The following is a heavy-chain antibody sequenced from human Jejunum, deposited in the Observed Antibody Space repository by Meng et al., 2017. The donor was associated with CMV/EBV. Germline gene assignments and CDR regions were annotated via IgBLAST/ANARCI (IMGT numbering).Heavy chain of an antibody. V-gene: IGHV3-7*01. D-gene: IGHD1-26*01. J-gene: IGHJ5*02. CDR2: IKDDGGEK. CDR3: ARELGARSPHYNWFDP. Sequence: TFRNNWMTWVRQAPGKGLEWVANIKDDGGEKFYVDSVKGRFTISRDNAKNSLYLQMEGLRADDTAVYYCARELGARSPHYNWFDPWGQGTLVTVSS. CDR1: TFRNNW.